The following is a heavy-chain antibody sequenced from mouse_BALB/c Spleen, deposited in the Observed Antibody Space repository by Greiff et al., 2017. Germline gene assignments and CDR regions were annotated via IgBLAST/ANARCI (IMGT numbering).Heavy chain of an antibody. Sequence: QVQLQQPGAELVKPGASVKLSCKASGYTFTSYWMHWVKQRPGQGLEWIGEINPSNGRTNYNEKFKSKATLTVDKSSSTAYMQLSSLTSEDSAVYYCARVGYDYPFAYWGQGTLVTVSA. D-gene: IGHD2-4*01. V-gene: IGHV1S81*02. CDR3: ARVGYDYPFAY. J-gene: IGHJ3*01. CDR1: GYTFTSYW. CDR2: INPSNGRT.